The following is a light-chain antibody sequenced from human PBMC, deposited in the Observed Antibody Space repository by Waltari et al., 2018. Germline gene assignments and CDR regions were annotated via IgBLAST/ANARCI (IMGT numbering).Light chain of an antibody. CDR3: QHYVNLPVT. J-gene: IGKJ1*01. CDR1: QSVGKS. V-gene: IGKV3-20*01. Sequence: EIVLTQSPGTLSLSPGERATLSCRAIQSVGKSLAWYHQRPGQAPRLLIDDASTRATGTPGRFSGSGFGTDFSLAISSLEPEDFAVYFCQHYVNLPVTFGQGTKVEI. CDR2: DAS.